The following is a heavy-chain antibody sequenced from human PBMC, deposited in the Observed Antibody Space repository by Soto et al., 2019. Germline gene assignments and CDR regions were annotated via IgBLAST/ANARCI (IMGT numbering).Heavy chain of an antibody. CDR3: ARDLSGDYGAIDT. Sequence: GSLRLSCAPSGFTFSSYGMHWARQAPGKGLEWVAVIWYDGSNKVYADSVKGRFTISRDNSKNTLYLQMNSLRAEDTAVYYCARDLSGDYGAIDTWGQGTMVTVSS. D-gene: IGHD4-17*01. V-gene: IGHV3-33*01. CDR1: GFTFSSYG. J-gene: IGHJ3*02. CDR2: IWYDGSNK.